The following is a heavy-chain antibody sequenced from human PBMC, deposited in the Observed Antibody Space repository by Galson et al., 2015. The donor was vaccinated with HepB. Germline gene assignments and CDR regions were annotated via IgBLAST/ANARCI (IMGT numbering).Heavy chain of an antibody. CDR2: INTNTGNP. J-gene: IGHJ5*02. CDR1: GYTFTNYA. Sequence: CKASGYTFTNYAMNWVRQAPGQGLEWLGWINTNTGNPTYAQGFTGRFALSLDTSASTAYLQISSLKAEDTAMYYCARGSGAAKGWFAPWGQGTLVTVSS. CDR3: ARGSGAAKGWFAP. D-gene: IGHD2-15*01. V-gene: IGHV7-4-1*02.